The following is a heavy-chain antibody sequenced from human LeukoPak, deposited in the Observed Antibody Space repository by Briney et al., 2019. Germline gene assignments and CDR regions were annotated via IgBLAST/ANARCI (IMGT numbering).Heavy chain of an antibody. V-gene: IGHV3-23*01. D-gene: IGHD2-21*01. CDR2: IRASDGRT. CDR1: GFTFSSSS. CDR3: AKLVNY. Sequence: PGGSLRLSCAASGFTFSSSSMSWVRQAPGKGLECVSSIRASDGRTYYGDSVEGRFTISRDNSKNTLYLQMNSLRAEDTAVYYCAKLVNYWGQGLLVTVSS. J-gene: IGHJ4*02.